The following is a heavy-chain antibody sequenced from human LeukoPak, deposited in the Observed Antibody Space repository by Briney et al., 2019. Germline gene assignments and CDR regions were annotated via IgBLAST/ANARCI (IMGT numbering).Heavy chain of an antibody. Sequence: GGSLRLSCAASGFTFSNYAVSWVRQAPGKGLEWVSAVSGRDTSTYYTDSVKGRFTISRDNSKNTLYLQMNSLCAEETAIYCCAKWGDYDVLTGYYDSDYWGQGTLVTVSS. CDR1: GFTFSNYA. D-gene: IGHD3-9*01. CDR2: VSGRDTST. CDR3: AKWGDYDVLTGYYDSDY. V-gene: IGHV3-23*01. J-gene: IGHJ4*02.